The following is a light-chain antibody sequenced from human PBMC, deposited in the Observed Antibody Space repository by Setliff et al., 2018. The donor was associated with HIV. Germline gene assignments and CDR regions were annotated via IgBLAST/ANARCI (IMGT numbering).Light chain of an antibody. CDR2: DVS. V-gene: IGLV2-14*01. Sequence: QSVLTQPASVSGSPGQSIAISCTGTSSDVGGYDYVSWFQQHPGKAPKLMIYDVSKRPSGVSNRFSGSKSDNTASLTISGLQAEDEADYFCSSYTSISTHVFGTGTKVTVL. CDR3: SSYTSISTHV. J-gene: IGLJ1*01. CDR1: SSDVGGYDY.